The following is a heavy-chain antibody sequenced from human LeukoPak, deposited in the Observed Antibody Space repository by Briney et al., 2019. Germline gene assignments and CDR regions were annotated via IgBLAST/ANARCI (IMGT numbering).Heavy chain of an antibody. CDR2: IIPIFGTA. J-gene: IGHJ5*02. D-gene: IGHD3-10*01. V-gene: IGHV1-69*13. CDR1: GYTFTSYY. Sequence: GASVKVSCKASGYTFTSYYMHWVRQAPGQGLEWMGGIIPIFGTANYAQKFQGRVTITANESTSTAYMELSSLRSEDTAVYYCARDYYGSGEVNWFDPWGQGTLVTVSS. CDR3: ARDYYGSGEVNWFDP.